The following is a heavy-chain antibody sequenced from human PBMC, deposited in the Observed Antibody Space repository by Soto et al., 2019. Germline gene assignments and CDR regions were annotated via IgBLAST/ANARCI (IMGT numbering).Heavy chain of an antibody. CDR2: ITGSGGRT. Sequence: EVQLLESGGGLVQPGGSLRLSCAASGFTFSSYDMSWVRQAPGKGLEWVSAITGSGGRTYYADSVKCRFTISRDNSKKTLYLQMNSLRAEDMAVYYCAKERAYSYGGDWGQGTLVTVSS. CDR1: GFTFSSYD. V-gene: IGHV3-23*01. D-gene: IGHD5-18*01. J-gene: IGHJ1*01. CDR3: AKERAYSYGGD.